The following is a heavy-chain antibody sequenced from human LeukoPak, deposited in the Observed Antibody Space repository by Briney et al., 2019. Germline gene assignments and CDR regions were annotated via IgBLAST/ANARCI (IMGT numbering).Heavy chain of an antibody. CDR1: GGTVSSYA. D-gene: IGHD2-15*01. J-gene: IGHJ5*02. CDR2: IIPILGIA. CDR3: ARDAMVAATSNWFDP. V-gene: IGHV1-69*04. Sequence: ASVKVSCKASGGTVSSYAISWVRQAPGQGLEWMGRIIPILGIANYAQKFQGRVTITADNSTSTAYMELSSLRSEDTAVYYCARDAMVAATSNWFDPWGQGTLVTVSS.